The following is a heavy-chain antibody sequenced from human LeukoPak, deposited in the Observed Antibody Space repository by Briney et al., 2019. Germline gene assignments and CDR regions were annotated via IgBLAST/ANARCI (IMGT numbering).Heavy chain of an antibody. CDR3: AKYSSSSNDYYGMDV. CDR1: GFTFSSYG. CDR2: ISYDGSNK. D-gene: IGHD6-6*01. Sequence: PGGSLRLSCVVSGFTFSSYGMHWVRQAPGKGLEWVAVISYDGSNKYYADSVKGRFTISRDNSKNTLYLQMNSLRAEDTAVYYCAKYSSSSNDYYGMDVWGQGTTVTVSS. J-gene: IGHJ6*02. V-gene: IGHV3-30*18.